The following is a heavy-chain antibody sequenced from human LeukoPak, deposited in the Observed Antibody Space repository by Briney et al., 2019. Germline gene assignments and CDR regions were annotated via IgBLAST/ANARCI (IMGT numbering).Heavy chain of an antibody. J-gene: IGHJ4*02. V-gene: IGHV3-43D*03. Sequence: PGGSLRLSCAASGFTFDDYAMHWVRQAPGKGLEWVSLISWDGGSTYYADSVKGRFTISRDNSKNSLYLQMNSLRAEDTALYYCAKDGGLDYDSSGYYYWADYWGQGTLVTVSS. D-gene: IGHD3-22*01. CDR1: GFTFDDYA. CDR3: AKDGGLDYDSSGYYYWADY. CDR2: ISWDGGST.